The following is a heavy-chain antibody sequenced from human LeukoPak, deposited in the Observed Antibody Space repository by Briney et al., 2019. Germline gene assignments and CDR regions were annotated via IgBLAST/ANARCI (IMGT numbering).Heavy chain of an antibody. CDR3: ARHSHYGGNPWVVMGDY. CDR2: ISVRSNYR. D-gene: IGHD4-23*01. Sequence: GGSLRLSCAASGYTFSDFSVNWVRQAPGKGLEWVSSISVRSNYRYYADSVRGRFSISRDDARNSLYLQMNSLRAEDTAVYYCARHSHYGGNPWVVMGDYWGQGTLVTVSS. CDR1: GYTFSDFS. V-gene: IGHV3-21*01. J-gene: IGHJ4*02.